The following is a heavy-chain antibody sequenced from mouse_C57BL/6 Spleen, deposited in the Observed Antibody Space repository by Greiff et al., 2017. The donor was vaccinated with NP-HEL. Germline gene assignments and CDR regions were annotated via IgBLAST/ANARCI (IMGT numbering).Heavy chain of an antibody. V-gene: IGHV1-81*01. CDR2: IYPRSGNT. CDR3: ARSGTTVVEYYFDY. CDR1: GYTFTSSG. D-gene: IGHD1-1*01. Sequence: SGAELARPGASVKLSCKASGYTFTSSGISWVKQRTGQGLEWIGEIYPRSGNTYYNEKFKGKATLTADKSSSTAYMELRSLTSEDSAVYFCARSGTTVVEYYFDYWGQGTTLTVSS. J-gene: IGHJ2*01.